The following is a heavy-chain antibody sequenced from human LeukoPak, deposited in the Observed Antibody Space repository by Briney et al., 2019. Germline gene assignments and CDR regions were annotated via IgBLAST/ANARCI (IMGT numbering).Heavy chain of an antibody. CDR2: ISGSGGST. D-gene: IGHD3-22*01. J-gene: IGHJ6*02. Sequence: GGSLRLSCAASGFTFSSYAMSWVRQAPGKGLERVSAISGSGGSTYYADSVKGRFTISRDNSKNTLYLQMNSLRAEDTAVYYCAKGKGDYYDSSGYSYYYYYGMDVWGQGTTVTVSS. CDR1: GFTFSSYA. V-gene: IGHV3-23*01. CDR3: AKGKGDYYDSSGYSYYYYYGMDV.